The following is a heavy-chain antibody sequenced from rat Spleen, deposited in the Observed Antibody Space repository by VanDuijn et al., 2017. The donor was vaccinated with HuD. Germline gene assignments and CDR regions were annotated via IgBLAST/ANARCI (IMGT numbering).Heavy chain of an antibody. V-gene: IGHV5-19*01. D-gene: IGHD1-10*01. J-gene: IGHJ3*01. CDR3: AQQLGDWFAY. Sequence: EVQLVESGGGLVQPGRSLKLSCAASGFTFSNYGMHWIRQVPTQGLEWVATINYDGRSTFYRDSVRDRFTISRDNAKSTLYLQMDSLRSEDTATDYCAQQLGDWFAYWGQGTLVTVSS. CDR1: GFTFSNYG. CDR2: INYDGRST.